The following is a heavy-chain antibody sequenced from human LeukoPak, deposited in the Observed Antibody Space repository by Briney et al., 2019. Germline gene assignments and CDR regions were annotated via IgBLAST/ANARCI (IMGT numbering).Heavy chain of an antibody. CDR1: GFTFSSYA. Sequence: GGSLRLSCAVSGFTFSSYAMSWVRPAPGEGLEWVSAISGSGGSTYYADSVKGRFTISRDNSKNTLYLQMNSLRAEDTAVYYCAKTLGAFDIWGQGTMVTVSS. CDR2: ISGSGGST. V-gene: IGHV3-23*01. J-gene: IGHJ3*02. CDR3: AKTLGAFDI.